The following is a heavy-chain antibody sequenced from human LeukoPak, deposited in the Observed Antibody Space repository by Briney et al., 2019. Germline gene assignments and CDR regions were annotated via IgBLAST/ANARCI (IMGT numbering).Heavy chain of an antibody. D-gene: IGHD3-10*01. CDR1: GFTFSSYA. CDR2: ISYDGSNK. V-gene: IGHV3-30-3*01. Sequence: PGGSLRLSCAASGFTFSSYAMHWVRQAPGKGLERVAVISYDGSNKYYADSVKGRFTISRDNSKNTLYLQMNSLRAEDTAVYYCARELGSYFDYWGQGTLVTVSS. J-gene: IGHJ4*02. CDR3: ARELGSYFDY.